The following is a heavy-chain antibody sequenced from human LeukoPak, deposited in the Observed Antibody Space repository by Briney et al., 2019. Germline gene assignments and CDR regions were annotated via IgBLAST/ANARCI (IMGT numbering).Heavy chain of an antibody. CDR2: IIPILGIA. J-gene: IGHJ4*02. D-gene: IGHD3-10*01. CDR1: GGTFSSYA. Sequence: SVRVSCKASGGTFSSYAISWVRQAPGQGLEWMGRIIPILGIANYAQKFQGRVTITADKSTSTAYMELSSLRSEDTAVYYCARPHYYGSGSYYNGDYYFDYWGQGTLVTVSS. V-gene: IGHV1-69*04. CDR3: ARPHYYGSGSYYNGDYYFDY.